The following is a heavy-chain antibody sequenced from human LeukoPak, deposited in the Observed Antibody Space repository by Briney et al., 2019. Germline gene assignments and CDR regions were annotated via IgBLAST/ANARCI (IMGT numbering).Heavy chain of an antibody. Sequence: GESLRLSCEGSGFTFSSYWMHWVRQAPGKGLMWVSGIYADRTTTAYADSVKGRFTISRDNAKNTLFLQMNSLRAEDTAVYYCARDLSHYDILPGYYDYYYYGMDVWGQGTTVTVSS. D-gene: IGHD3-9*01. CDR2: IYADRTTT. V-gene: IGHV3-74*01. CDR3: ARDLSHYDILPGYYDYYYYGMDV. CDR1: GFTFSSYW. J-gene: IGHJ6*02.